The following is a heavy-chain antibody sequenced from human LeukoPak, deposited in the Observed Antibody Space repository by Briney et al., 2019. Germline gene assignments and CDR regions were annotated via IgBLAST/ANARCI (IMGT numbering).Heavy chain of an antibody. Sequence: ASVKVSCKASGYTFTSYDINWVRQATGQGLEWMGWMNPNSGNTGYAQKFQGRVTMTRNTSISTAYMELSSLRSEDTAVYYCAGGSVSTGDFDYWGQGTLVTVSS. J-gene: IGHJ4*02. CDR2: MNPNSGNT. V-gene: IGHV1-8*01. CDR1: GYTFTSYD. D-gene: IGHD7-27*01. CDR3: AGGSVSTGDFDY.